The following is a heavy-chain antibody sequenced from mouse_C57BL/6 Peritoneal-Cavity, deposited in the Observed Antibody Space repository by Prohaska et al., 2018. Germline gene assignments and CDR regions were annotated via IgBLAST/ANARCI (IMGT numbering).Heavy chain of an antibody. CDR2: IKSDGSAI. D-gene: IGHD2-1*01. CDR3: MRYGNYWYFDV. CDR1: GFTFSGFW. V-gene: IGHV11-2*01. J-gene: IGHJ1*03. Sequence: EVQLLETGGGLVQPGGSRGLSCEGSGFTFSGFWMSWVRQTPGKTLEWLGDIKSDGSAINYAPSIKDRFTMCRDNDKSTLYLQMSNVRSEDTATYFCMRYGNYWYFDVWGTGTTVTVSS.